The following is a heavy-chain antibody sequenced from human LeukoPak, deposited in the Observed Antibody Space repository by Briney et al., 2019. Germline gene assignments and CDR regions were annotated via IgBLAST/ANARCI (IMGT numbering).Heavy chain of an antibody. CDR1: GFTFSTYW. J-gene: IGHJ4*02. CDR3: ARDSAGNDY. Sequence: GGSLRLSCAASGFTFSTYWMSWVRQAPGKGLEWVANIKQDGSEKYYIDSVKGRFTISRDNAKDSLYLQMNSLRAEDTAMYYCARDSAGNDYWGQGTLVTVSS. V-gene: IGHV3-7*01. D-gene: IGHD6-13*01. CDR2: IKQDGSEK.